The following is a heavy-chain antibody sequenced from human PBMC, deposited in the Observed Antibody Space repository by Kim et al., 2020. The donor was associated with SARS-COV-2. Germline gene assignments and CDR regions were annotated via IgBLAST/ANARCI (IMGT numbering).Heavy chain of an antibody. J-gene: IGHJ5*02. Sequence: SETLSLTCTVSGGSISSYYWSWIRQPPGKGLEWIGYIYYSGSTNYNPSLKSRVTISVDTSKNQFSLKLSSVTAADTAVYYCARGGCSGGSCYSGAHWFDPWGQGTLVTVSS. CDR1: GGSISSYY. V-gene: IGHV4-59*01. CDR3: ARGGCSGGSCYSGAHWFDP. D-gene: IGHD2-15*01. CDR2: IYYSGST.